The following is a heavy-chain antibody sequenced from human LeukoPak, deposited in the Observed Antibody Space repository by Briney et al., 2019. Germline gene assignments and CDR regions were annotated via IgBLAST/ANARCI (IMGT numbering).Heavy chain of an antibody. CDR1: GFTFSSYS. D-gene: IGHD2-2*02. Sequence: GGSLRLSCAASGFTFSSYSMNWVRQAPGKGLEWVSSIISSSSYIYYADSVKGRFTISRDNAKNSLYLQMNSLRAEDTAVYYCARDVIVKYQLLYPPSYYFDYWGQGTLVTVSS. V-gene: IGHV3-21*01. CDR3: ARDVIVKYQLLYPPSYYFDY. J-gene: IGHJ4*02. CDR2: IISSSSYI.